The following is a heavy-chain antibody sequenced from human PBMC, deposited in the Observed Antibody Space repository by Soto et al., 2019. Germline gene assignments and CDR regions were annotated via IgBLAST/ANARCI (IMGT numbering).Heavy chain of an antibody. V-gene: IGHV3-13*05. CDR1: GFTFSSYD. CDR2: IGTAGDP. Sequence: PGGSLRLSCAASGFTFSSYDMHWVRQATGKGLEWVSAIGTAGDPYYPGSVKGRFTISRENAKNSLYLQMNSLRAGDTAVYYCARGGPYYYGSGSPAGMDVWGQGTTVTVSS. J-gene: IGHJ6*02. D-gene: IGHD3-10*01. CDR3: ARGGPYYYGSGSPAGMDV.